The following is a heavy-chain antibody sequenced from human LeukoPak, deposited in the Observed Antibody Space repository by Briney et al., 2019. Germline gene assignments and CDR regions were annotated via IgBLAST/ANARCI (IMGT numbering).Heavy chain of an antibody. V-gene: IGHV5-51*01. J-gene: IGHJ5*02. D-gene: IGHD3-22*01. CDR2: IYPGDSDT. CDR1: GYSFTSYW. CDR3: ARQSYYDSSGYFWFDP. Sequence: GESLKISCKGSGYSFTSYWIGWVRQMPGKGLEWMGIIYPGDSDTRYSPSFQGRVTISADKSISTAYLQWSSLKASDTAMYYCARQSYYDSSGYFWFDPWGQGTLVTVSS.